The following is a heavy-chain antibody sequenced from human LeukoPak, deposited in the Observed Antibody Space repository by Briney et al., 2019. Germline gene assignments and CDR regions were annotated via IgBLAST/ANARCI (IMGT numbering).Heavy chain of an antibody. CDR2: IWYDGSNK. D-gene: IGHD3-3*01. CDR3: ARGDDFWSGNYYYMDV. CDR1: GFTFSSYG. V-gene: IGHV3-33*01. Sequence: QPGGSLRLSCAASGFTFSSYGMHWVRQAPGKGLEWVAVIWYDGSNKYYADSVKGRFTISRDNSKNTLYLKMNSLRAEDTAVYYCARGDDFWSGNYYYMDVWGKGTTVTVSS. J-gene: IGHJ6*03.